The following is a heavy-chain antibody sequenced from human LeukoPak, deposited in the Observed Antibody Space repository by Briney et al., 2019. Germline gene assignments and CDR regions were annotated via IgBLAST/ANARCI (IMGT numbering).Heavy chain of an antibody. CDR3: ARDGITIFGVVITGFYDY. CDR2: ISSSSSYI. D-gene: IGHD3-3*01. Sequence: GGSLRLSCAASGFTFSSYSMNWVRQAPGKGLEWVSSISSSSSYIYYADSVKGRFTISRDNAKNSLYLQMNSLRAEDTAVYYCARDGITIFGVVITGFYDYWGQGPLLTVSS. J-gene: IGHJ4*02. V-gene: IGHV3-21*01. CDR1: GFTFSSYS.